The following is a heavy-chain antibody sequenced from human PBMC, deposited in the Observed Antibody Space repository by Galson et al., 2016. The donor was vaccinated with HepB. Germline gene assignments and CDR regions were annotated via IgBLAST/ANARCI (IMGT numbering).Heavy chain of an antibody. D-gene: IGHD5-12*01. CDR2: IYYSGST. Sequence: SETLSLTCTVSGGSISSSSYYWGWIRQPPGRGLEWIGNIYYSGSTYYKPSLKSRVTISVDTSKDQFSLKLTSVIAADTAVYFCARQRANSGYDSSFDFWGQGILVTVSS. V-gene: IGHV4-39*01. CDR1: GGSISSSSYY. CDR3: ARQRANSGYDSSFDF. J-gene: IGHJ4*02.